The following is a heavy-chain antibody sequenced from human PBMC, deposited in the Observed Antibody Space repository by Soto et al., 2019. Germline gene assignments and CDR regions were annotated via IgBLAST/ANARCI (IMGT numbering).Heavy chain of an antibody. D-gene: IGHD6-6*01. V-gene: IGHV3-73*01. CDR2: IRSKANSYAT. CDR1: GFTFSGSA. CDR3: TRGHPVVPYYYYYMDV. J-gene: IGHJ6*03. Sequence: GESLKISCAASGFTFSGSAMHWVRQASGKGLEWVGRIRSKANSYATAYAASVKGRFTISRDDSKNTAYLQMNSLKTEDTAVYYCTRGHPVVPYYYYYMDVWGKGTTVTVSS.